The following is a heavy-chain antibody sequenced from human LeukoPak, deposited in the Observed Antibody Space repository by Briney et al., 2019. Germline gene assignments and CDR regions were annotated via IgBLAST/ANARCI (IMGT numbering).Heavy chain of an antibody. Sequence: QTGRSLRLSCAASGFTFSSYGMHWVRQAPGKGLEWVAVIWYDGSNKYYADSVKGRFTISRDNSKNTLYLQMNSLRAEDTAVYYCARADERIAVAGGGFGYWGQGTLVTVSS. V-gene: IGHV3-33*01. D-gene: IGHD6-19*01. CDR3: ARADERIAVAGGGFGY. J-gene: IGHJ4*02. CDR2: IWYDGSNK. CDR1: GFTFSSYG.